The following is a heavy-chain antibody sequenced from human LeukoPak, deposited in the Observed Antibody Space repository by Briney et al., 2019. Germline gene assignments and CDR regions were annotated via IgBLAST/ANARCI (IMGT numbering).Heavy chain of an antibody. V-gene: IGHV4-39*07. D-gene: IGHD6-19*01. CDR1: GASINSDTYY. CDR2: HSHSGSA. Sequence: SETLSLTCTVSGASINSDTYYWGWIRQPPGKGLEWIGTHSHSGSAYYNPSLKSRVTISVDTSKNQFSLKLSSVTAADTAVYYCARDSAVEQWLVPGVWGKGTTVTVSS. CDR3: ARDSAVEQWLVPGV. J-gene: IGHJ6*04.